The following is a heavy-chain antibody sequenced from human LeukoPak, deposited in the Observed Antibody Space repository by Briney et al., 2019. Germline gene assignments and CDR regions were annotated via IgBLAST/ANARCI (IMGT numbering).Heavy chain of an antibody. CDR1: GFTVSTYA. J-gene: IGHJ5*02. CDR2: ISGGGGIT. CDR3: AKGSTTGTTGGSLDP. V-gene: IGHV3-23*01. Sequence: GGSLRLSCLASGFTVSTYAMSWVRQAPGKGLEWVSGISGGGGITYCADSVKGRFTISKDNSKNTLSLQMNSLRAEDTAVYYCAKGSTTGTTGGSLDPCGQGALVTVSS. D-gene: IGHD1-1*01.